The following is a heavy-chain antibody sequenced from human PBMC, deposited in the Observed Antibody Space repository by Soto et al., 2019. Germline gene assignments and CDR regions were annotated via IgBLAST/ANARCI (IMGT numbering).Heavy chain of an antibody. Sequence: GGSLRLSCVASGFTFNNAWMTWVRQAPGKGLEWVGRIKSKTEGGTTDYAAPVKGRFTLSRDDSKNTLYLQMDSLKTEDSAVYYCTTVTPPGWGQGTLVTVSS. CDR3: TTVTPPG. CDR1: GFTFNNAW. V-gene: IGHV3-15*01. J-gene: IGHJ4*02. CDR2: IKSKTEGGTT.